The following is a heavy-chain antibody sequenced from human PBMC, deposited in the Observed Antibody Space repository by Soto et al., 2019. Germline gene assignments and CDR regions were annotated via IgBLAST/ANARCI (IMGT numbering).Heavy chain of an antibody. V-gene: IGHV1-69*01. CDR3: ARWELQGWFDP. CDR2: IIPLFGTA. J-gene: IGHJ5*02. Sequence: QVQLVQSGAEVKKPESSVTVSCKASGGTFSSYAISWVRQAPGQGLEWMGGIIPLFGTANYAKKFQGRVTITTDESTRTAYMELISLRSEDSDVYYCARWELQGWFDPWGQGALVTV. CDR1: GGTFSSYA. D-gene: IGHD1-26*01.